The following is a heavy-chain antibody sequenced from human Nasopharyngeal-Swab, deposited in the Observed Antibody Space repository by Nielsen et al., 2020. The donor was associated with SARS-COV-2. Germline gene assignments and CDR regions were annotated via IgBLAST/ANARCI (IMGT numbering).Heavy chain of an antibody. V-gene: IGHV1-69*10. Sequence: SVKVSCKASGGTFSSYAISWVRQAPGQGLEWMGGIIPILGIANYAQKFQGRVTITADKSTSAAYMELSSLRSEDTAVYYCASSDYVWGSYRYTGAYFDYWGQGTLVTVSS. CDR1: GGTFSSYA. CDR3: ASSDYVWGSYRYTGAYFDY. D-gene: IGHD3-16*02. J-gene: IGHJ4*02. CDR2: IIPILGIA.